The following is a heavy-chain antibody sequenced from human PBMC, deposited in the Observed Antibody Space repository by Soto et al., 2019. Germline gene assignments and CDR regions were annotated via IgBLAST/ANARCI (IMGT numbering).Heavy chain of an antibody. V-gene: IGHV1-2*04. CDR3: AREAVAGKGAYRNWFDP. CDR2: INPNSGGT. Sequence: QVQLVQSGAEVKKPGASVKVSCKASGYTFTGYYMHWVRQAPGQGLEWMGWINPNSGGTNYAQKFQGWVTMTRDTSISTAYMELSRLRSDDTAVYYCAREAVAGKGAYRNWFDPWGQGTLVTVSS. J-gene: IGHJ5*02. CDR1: GYTFTGYY. D-gene: IGHD6-19*01.